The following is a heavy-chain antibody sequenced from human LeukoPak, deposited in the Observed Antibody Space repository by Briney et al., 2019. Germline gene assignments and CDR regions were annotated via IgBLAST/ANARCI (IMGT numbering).Heavy chain of an antibody. CDR3: ARDRCSGGYCWADYFDY. Sequence: FQGRVTITRDTSASTAYMELSSLRSEDTAVYYCARDRCSGGYCWADYFDYWGQGTLVTVSS. V-gene: IGHV1-3*01. J-gene: IGHJ4*02. D-gene: IGHD1-26*01.